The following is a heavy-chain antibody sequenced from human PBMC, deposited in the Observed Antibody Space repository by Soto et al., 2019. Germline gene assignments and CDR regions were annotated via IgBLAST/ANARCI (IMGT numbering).Heavy chain of an antibody. CDR2: INPNGGST. V-gene: IGHV1-46*01. CDR1: ADTFTSYY. Sequence: ASVKVSCKAPADTFTSYYIHWVRQAPGHGLEWMGIINPNGGSTRFAQTFQGRITMTRDTSTSTVYMELRSLTSDDTAVYYCAGVLGYASSWWRHSAFDIWGQGTMVTVSS. CDR3: AGVLGYASSWWRHSAFDI. D-gene: IGHD6-13*01. J-gene: IGHJ3*02.